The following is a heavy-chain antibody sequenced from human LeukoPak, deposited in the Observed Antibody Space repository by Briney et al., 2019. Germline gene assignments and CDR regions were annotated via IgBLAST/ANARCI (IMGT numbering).Heavy chain of an antibody. CDR1: GGSISTYY. J-gene: IGHJ1*01. Sequence: PSETLSLTCSVSGGSISTYYWSWIRQPPGKGLEWIGEINHSGSTNYNPSLKSRVTISVDTSKNQFSLKLSSVTAADTAVYYCARSKPTTVVTPIYFRHWGQGTLVTVSS. D-gene: IGHD4-23*01. CDR3: ARSKPTTVVTPIYFRH. CDR2: INHSGST. V-gene: IGHV4-34*01.